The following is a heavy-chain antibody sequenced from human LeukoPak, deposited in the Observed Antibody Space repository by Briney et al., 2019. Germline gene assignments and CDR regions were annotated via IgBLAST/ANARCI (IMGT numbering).Heavy chain of an antibody. V-gene: IGHV3-30*04. D-gene: IGHD4-11*01. CDR3: ARGFRGSNPGAYYYYYYMDV. J-gene: IGHJ6*03. CDR2: ISYDGSNK. Sequence: GALRLSCAASGFTFSSYAMHWVRQALGKGLEWVAVISYDGSNKYYADSVKGRFTISRDNSKNTLYLQMNSLRAEDTAVYYCARGFRGSNPGAYYYYYYMDVWGKGTTVTVSS. CDR1: GFTFSSYA.